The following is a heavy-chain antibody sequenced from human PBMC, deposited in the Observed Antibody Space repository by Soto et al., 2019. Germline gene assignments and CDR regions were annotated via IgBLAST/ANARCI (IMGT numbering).Heavy chain of an antibody. CDR3: TTVTPMAVYYYGMDV. CDR2: IKSKTDGGTT. Sequence: GGSLRLSCAASAFTFSNAWMNWVRQAPGKGLEWVGHIKSKTDGGTTDYAAPVKGRFTISRDDSKNTLYLQMNSLKTEDTAVYYCTTVTPMAVYYYGMDVWGQGTTVTVS. D-gene: IGHD5-18*01. J-gene: IGHJ6*02. CDR1: AFTFSNAW. V-gene: IGHV3-15*07.